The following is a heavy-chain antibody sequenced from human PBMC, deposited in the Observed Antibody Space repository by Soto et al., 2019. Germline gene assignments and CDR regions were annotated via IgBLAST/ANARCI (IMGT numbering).Heavy chain of an antibody. CDR1: GGSISSSNW. V-gene: IGHV4-4*02. Sequence: SETLSLTCAVSGGSISSSNWWSWVRQPPGKGLEWIGEIYHSGSTNYNPSLKSRVTISVDKSKNQFSLKLSSVTAADTAVYYCAKTWGITGTLYYFDYWGQGTLVTVSS. D-gene: IGHD1-20*01. J-gene: IGHJ4*02. CDR3: AKTWGITGTLYYFDY. CDR2: IYHSGST.